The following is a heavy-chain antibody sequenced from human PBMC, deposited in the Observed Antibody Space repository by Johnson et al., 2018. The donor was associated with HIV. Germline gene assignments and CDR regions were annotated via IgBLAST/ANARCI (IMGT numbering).Heavy chain of an antibody. CDR2: ISYDGSNK. CDR1: GFTFDDYG. Sequence: QVHLVESGGGVVRPGGSLRLSCAASGFTFDDYGMSWVRQAPGKGLEWVAVISYDGSNKYYAASVKCRFTISRDNSKNTLYLQMNSLRAEDTAVYYCARDFKDSSSWYGAFDIWGQGTMVTVSS. CDR3: ARDFKDSSSWYGAFDI. V-gene: IGHV3-30*03. D-gene: IGHD6-13*01. J-gene: IGHJ3*02.